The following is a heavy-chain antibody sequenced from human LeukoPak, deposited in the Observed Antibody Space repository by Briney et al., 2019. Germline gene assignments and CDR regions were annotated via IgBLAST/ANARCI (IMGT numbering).Heavy chain of an antibody. CDR3: ARDPSYYYGSGSTLYYMDV. Sequence: GSLSLSCAASGFTFGSYGMHWVRQAPGKGLEWVTFILSDGSNKYYADSVKGRFTISRDNSKNTLYLQMNTLIADDTAVYYCARDPSYYYGSGSTLYYMDVWGKGTTVTISS. J-gene: IGHJ6*03. V-gene: IGHV3-30*02. CDR1: GFTFGSYG. D-gene: IGHD3-10*01. CDR2: ILSDGSNK.